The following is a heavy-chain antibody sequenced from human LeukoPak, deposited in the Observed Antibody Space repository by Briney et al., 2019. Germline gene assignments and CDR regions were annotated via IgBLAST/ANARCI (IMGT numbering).Heavy chain of an antibody. J-gene: IGHJ4*02. CDR2: ISAYNGNT. V-gene: IGHV1-18*01. CDR3: ARTSVDFWSGYSDY. CDR1: GYTFTSYG. Sequence: ASVKVSCKASGYTFTSYGISWVRQAPGQGREWMGWISAYNGNTNYAQKLQGRVTMTTDTSTSTAYMELRSLRSDDTAVYYCARTSVDFWSGYSDYWGQGTLVTVSS. D-gene: IGHD3-3*01.